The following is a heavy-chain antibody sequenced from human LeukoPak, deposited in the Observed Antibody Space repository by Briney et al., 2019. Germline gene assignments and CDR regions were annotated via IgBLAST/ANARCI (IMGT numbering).Heavy chain of an antibody. V-gene: IGHV4-34*01. CDR3: ASGWRYYYYGMDG. J-gene: IGHJ6*02. Sequence: PSETLSLTCAVYGGSFSGYYWSWIRQPPGKGLEWIGEINHSGSTNYNPSLKSRVTISVDTSKNQFSLKLSSVTAADTAVYYCASGWRYYYYGMDGWGQGTTVTVSS. D-gene: IGHD5-12*01. CDR1: GGSFSGYY. CDR2: INHSGST.